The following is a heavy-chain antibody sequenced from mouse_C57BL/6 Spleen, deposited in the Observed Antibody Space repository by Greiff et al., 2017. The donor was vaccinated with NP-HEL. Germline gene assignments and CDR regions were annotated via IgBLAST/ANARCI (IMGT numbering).Heavy chain of an antibody. CDR1: GFTFSSYA. J-gene: IGHJ1*03. CDR2: ISDGGSYT. D-gene: IGHD1-1*01. CDR3: ARDGDYGSSYFYWYFDV. V-gene: IGHV5-4*01. Sequence: EVNLVESGGGLVKPGGSLKLSCAASGFTFSSYAMSWVRQTPEKRLEWVATISDGGSYTYYPDNVKGRFTISRDNAKNNLYLQMSHLKSEDTAMYYCARDGDYGSSYFYWYFDVWGTGTTVTVSS.